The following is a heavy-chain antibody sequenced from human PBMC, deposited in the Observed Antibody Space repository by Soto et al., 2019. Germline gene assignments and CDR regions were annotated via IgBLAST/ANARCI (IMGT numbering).Heavy chain of an antibody. CDR1: GFTFSSYA. J-gene: IGHJ5*02. CDR3: AKDLYYYDFSLDDS. V-gene: IGHV3-30*04. D-gene: IGHD3-16*01. CDR2: VSYDGSIE. Sequence: EHLVESGGGVVQPGRSPRLSCTGSGFTFSSYAMHWVRLAPGKGLEWVAVVSYDGSIENYADSVRGRFTISRDNSKNTVFLQMNSLRVEDTAVYYCAKDLYYYDFSLDDSWGQGTLVTVSS.